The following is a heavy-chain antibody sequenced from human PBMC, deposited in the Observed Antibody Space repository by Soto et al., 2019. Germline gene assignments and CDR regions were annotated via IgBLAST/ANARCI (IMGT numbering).Heavy chain of an antibody. CDR2: INAGYGNT. V-gene: IGHV1-3*01. D-gene: IGHD7-27*01. CDR1: GYTFSSYA. CDR3: ARDTGDGTFDF. J-gene: IGHJ4*02. Sequence: QVHLVQSGAEVRKPGASVKVSCTASGYTFSSYAMHWVRQAPGQRLEWMGWINAGYGNTKSSQKFQDRVTISRDTSASTAYMALTSLRSGDTAVYYCARDTGDGTFDFWGQGTLVTVSS.